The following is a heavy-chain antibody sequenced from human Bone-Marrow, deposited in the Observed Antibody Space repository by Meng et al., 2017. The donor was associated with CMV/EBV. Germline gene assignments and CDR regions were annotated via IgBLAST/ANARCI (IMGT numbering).Heavy chain of an antibody. CDR2: IYHSGST. V-gene: IGHV4-34*01. Sequence: GSFSGYYWSWIRQPPGKGLEWIGEIYHSGSTNYNPPLKSRVTISVDKSKNQFSLKLSSVTAADTAVYYCARRYYDILTGSRLYFDYWGQGTLVTVSS. J-gene: IGHJ4*02. CDR3: ARRYYDILTGSRLYFDY. CDR1: GSFSGYY. D-gene: IGHD3-9*01.